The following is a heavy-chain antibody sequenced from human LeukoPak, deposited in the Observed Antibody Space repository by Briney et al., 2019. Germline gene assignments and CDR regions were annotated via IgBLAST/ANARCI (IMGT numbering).Heavy chain of an antibody. CDR1: GFTFNNYG. V-gene: IGHV3-15*01. J-gene: IGHJ4*02. Sequence: PGGSLRLSCAASGFTFNNYGMSWVRQAPGKGLEWVGRIKRKSDGGTTDYAAPVKGRFTISRDDSKNTLYLQMNSLKSEDTAVYYCTTELDVRPNHYWGQGTLVTVSS. CDR2: IKRKSDGGTT. CDR3: TTELDVRPNHY. D-gene: IGHD1-14*01.